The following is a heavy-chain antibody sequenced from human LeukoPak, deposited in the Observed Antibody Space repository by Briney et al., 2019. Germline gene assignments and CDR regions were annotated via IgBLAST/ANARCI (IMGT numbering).Heavy chain of an antibody. CDR2: INSDGSST. D-gene: IGHD3-9*01. V-gene: IGHV3-74*01. Sequence: GGSLRLSCAASGFTFSDYYMSWIRQAPGKGLVWVSRINSDGSSTSYADSVKGRFTISRDNAKNTLYLQMNSLRAEDTAVYYCAREGYDILTGYYFGGGSFDIWGQGTMVTVSS. CDR1: GFTFSDYY. J-gene: IGHJ3*02. CDR3: AREGYDILTGYYFGGGSFDI.